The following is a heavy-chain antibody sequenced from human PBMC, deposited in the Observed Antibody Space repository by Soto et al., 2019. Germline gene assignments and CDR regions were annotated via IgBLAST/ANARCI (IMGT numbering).Heavy chain of an antibody. J-gene: IGHJ4*02. V-gene: IGHV1-24*01. CDR3: ATGNGGSYYEGFDY. Sequence: ASVKVSCKASGYTLTELSMHWVRQAPGKGLEWMGGFDPEDGETIYAQKFQGRVTMTEDTSTDTAYMELSSLRSEDTAVYYCATGNGGSYYEGFDYWGKGTLITVSS. CDR1: GYTLTELS. D-gene: IGHD1-26*01. CDR2: FDPEDGET.